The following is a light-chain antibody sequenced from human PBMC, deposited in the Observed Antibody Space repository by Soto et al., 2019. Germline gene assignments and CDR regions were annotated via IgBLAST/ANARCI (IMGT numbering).Light chain of an antibody. CDR3: QQYKNSVIYF. Sequence: EIVLTQSPGTLSLSPGESATLSCRASQSVRSSFFAWYQQKPGQAPRLLIYDVSVRATGIPDRFSGSGSGTDFTLTINRLEPKDFAVYYCQQYKNSVIYFFGQ. CDR2: DVS. CDR1: QSVRSSF. J-gene: IGKJ2*01. V-gene: IGKV3-20*01.